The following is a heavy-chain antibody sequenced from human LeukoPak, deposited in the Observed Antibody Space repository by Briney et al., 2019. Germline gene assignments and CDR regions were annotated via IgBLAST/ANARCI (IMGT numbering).Heavy chain of an antibody. J-gene: IGHJ5*02. D-gene: IGHD3-16*02. CDR1: GFTFSSYG. CDR2: IRYDGSNK. V-gene: IGHV3-30*02. Sequence: SGGSLRLSCAASGFTFSSYGMHWVRQAPGKGLEWVAFIRYDGSNKYYADSVKGRFTISRDNSKNTLYLQMNSLRAEDTAIYYCARAGFLITFGGVISWGQGTLVTVSS. CDR3: ARAGFLITFGGVIS.